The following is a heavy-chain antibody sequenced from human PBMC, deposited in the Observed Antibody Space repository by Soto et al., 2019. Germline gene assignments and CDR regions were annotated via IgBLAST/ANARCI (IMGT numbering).Heavy chain of an antibody. Sequence: ASVKVSCKASGYTFTSYDINWVRQATGQGLEWMGWMNPNSGNTGYAQKFQGRVTMTRSTSISTAYMELSSLGSEDTAVYYCARGAPYYDFWSGFPHYYYYMDVWGKGTMVTVSS. D-gene: IGHD3-3*01. CDR3: ARGAPYYDFWSGFPHYYYYMDV. CDR2: MNPNSGNT. J-gene: IGHJ6*03. V-gene: IGHV1-8*01. CDR1: GYTFTSYD.